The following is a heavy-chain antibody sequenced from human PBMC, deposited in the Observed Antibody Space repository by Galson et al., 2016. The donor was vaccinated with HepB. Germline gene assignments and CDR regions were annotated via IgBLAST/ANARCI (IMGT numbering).Heavy chain of an antibody. CDR3: AGSPSTVTYWFDP. J-gene: IGHJ5*02. Sequence: SVKVSCKASGVTFSTYAITWVRQAPGQGLQWMGGIIPTLNQANYAPKFQGRVTITADKSTNTAYMELNSLRSEDTAVYYCAGSPSTVTYWFDPWGQGTLVTVSS. D-gene: IGHD4-11*01. V-gene: IGHV1-69*10. CDR1: GVTFSTYA. CDR2: IIPTLNQA.